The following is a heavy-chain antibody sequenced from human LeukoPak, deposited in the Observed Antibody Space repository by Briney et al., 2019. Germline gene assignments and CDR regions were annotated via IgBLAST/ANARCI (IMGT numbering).Heavy chain of an antibody. CDR1: GGSISSGGYY. CDR2: IYYSGST. D-gene: IGHD4-23*01. CDR3: ARAGLTVVTRDFDY. J-gene: IGHJ4*02. Sequence: TSQTLSLTCTVSGGSISSGGYYWSWIRQHPGKGLDWIGYIYYSGSTNHNPSLKSRVTISVDTSKNQFSLKLSSVTAADTAVYYCARAGLTVVTRDFDYWGQGTLVTVSS. V-gene: IGHV4-61*08.